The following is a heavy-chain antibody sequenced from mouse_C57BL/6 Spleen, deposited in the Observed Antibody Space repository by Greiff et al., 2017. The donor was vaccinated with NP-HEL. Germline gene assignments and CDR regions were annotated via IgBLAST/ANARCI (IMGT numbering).Heavy chain of an antibody. Sequence: QVQLQRSGAELARPGASVKLSCKASGYTFTSYGISWVKQRTGQGLEWIGEIYPRSGNTYYNEKFKGKATLTADKSSSTAYMELRSLTSEDSAVYFCARRVITTVVEDYAMDYWGQGTSVTVSS. CDR1: GYTFTSYG. D-gene: IGHD1-1*01. V-gene: IGHV1-81*01. J-gene: IGHJ4*01. CDR2: IYPRSGNT. CDR3: ARRVITTVVEDYAMDY.